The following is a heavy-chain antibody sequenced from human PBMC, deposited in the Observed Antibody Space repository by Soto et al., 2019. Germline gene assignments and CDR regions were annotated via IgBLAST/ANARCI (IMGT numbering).Heavy chain of an antibody. D-gene: IGHD3-22*01. CDR2: ITPMFGTP. V-gene: IGHV1-69*13. J-gene: IGHJ4*02. CDR1: GGAFSRYT. CDR3: AREGTLYDISAYSYLY. Sequence: SVKVSCKASGGAFSRYTITWVRQAPGQGLEWMGGITPMFGTPNYAQKFQGRVTLTADESTSTAYMELSSLRSEDTAMYDCAREGTLYDISAYSYLYWGQGTLVTV.